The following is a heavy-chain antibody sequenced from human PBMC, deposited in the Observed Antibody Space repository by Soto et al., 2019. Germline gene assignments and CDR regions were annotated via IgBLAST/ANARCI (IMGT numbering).Heavy chain of an antibody. J-gene: IGHJ4*02. V-gene: IGHV4-30-4*08. D-gene: IGHD3-22*01. CDR1: GGSISGGDAY. Sequence: SETQSLTCTVSGGSISGGDAYWSWNRKPPGKGLEWIGYIYYSGSTSYNPSLKSRVTISVDTSKNQFSLKLSSVTAADTAVYYCASLYDSSGYYYSEGMAFDYWGQGTLVIGSA. CDR3: ASLYDSSGYYYSEGMAFDY. CDR2: IYYSGST.